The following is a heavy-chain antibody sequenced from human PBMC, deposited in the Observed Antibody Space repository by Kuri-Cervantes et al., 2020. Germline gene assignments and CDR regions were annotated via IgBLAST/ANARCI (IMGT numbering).Heavy chain of an antibody. V-gene: IGHV1-46*01. Sequence: ASVKVSCKASGYTFTSYYMHWVRQDPGQGLEWRGIINPSGGSTSYAQEFQGRVTMTRDTSTSTVYMELSSLRSEDTAVYYCARDSVSSFWSGYYFGSYDDYWGQGTLVTVSS. CDR2: INPSGGST. J-gene: IGHJ4*02. CDR3: ARDSVSSFWSGYYFGSYDDY. D-gene: IGHD3-3*01. CDR1: GYTFTSYY.